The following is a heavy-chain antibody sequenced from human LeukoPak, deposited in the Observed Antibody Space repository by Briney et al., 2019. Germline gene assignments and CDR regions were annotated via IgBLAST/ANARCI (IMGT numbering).Heavy chain of an antibody. CDR1: GFTFSSYS. CDR3: TTHAEGVAMIVVVISGAFDI. D-gene: IGHD3-22*01. CDR2: ISSSSSYI. Sequence: PGGSLRLSCAASGFTFSSYSMNWVRQAPGKGLEWVSSISSSSSYIYYADSVKGRFTISRDNAKNSLYLQMNSLRAEDTAVYYCTTHAEGVAMIVVVISGAFDIWGQGTMVTVSS. J-gene: IGHJ3*02. V-gene: IGHV3-21*04.